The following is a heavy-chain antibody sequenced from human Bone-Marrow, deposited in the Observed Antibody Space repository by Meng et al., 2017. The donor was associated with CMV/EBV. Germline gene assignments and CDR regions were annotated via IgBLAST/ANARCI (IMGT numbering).Heavy chain of an antibody. V-gene: IGHV3-7*04. Sequence: GGSLRLSCAASGFAFSSFWITWVRQAPGKGLEWVANIKHHGGETYYVDSVKGRFTISRDNAENLVYLHMTDLRAEDTAFYHCARGDPWGKTFGYFDYWGQGTLVTVSS. CDR1: GFAFSSFW. J-gene: IGHJ4*02. D-gene: IGHD3-3*01. CDR2: IKHHGGET. CDR3: ARGDPWGKTFGYFDY.